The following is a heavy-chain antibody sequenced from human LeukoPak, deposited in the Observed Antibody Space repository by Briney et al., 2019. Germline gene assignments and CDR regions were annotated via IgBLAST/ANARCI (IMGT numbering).Heavy chain of an antibody. V-gene: IGHV3-48*01. CDR2: ISSSGSTI. CDR1: GFTFSSYT. D-gene: IGHD6-6*01. CDR3: AKGSRSIAVDNLCDY. J-gene: IGHJ4*02. Sequence: GGSLRLSCAASGFTFSSYTMNWVRQAPGKGLEWLSYISSSGSTIYYADSVKGRFTIFRDNSKNTLYLQMSSLRAEDTAVYYCAKGSRSIAVDNLCDYWGQGTLVTVSS.